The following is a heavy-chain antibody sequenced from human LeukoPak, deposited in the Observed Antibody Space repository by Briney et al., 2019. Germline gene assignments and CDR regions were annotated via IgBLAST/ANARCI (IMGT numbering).Heavy chain of an antibody. J-gene: IGHJ6*03. D-gene: IGHD2-8*01. V-gene: IGHV4-4*02. CDR3: ARASDCTNGVYYFGFYYYYMDV. CDR1: GGSISTSYW. CDR2: IYYSGST. Sequence: PSGTLSLTCGVSGGSISTSYWWSWVRQPPGQGLEWIGSIYYSGSTYYNPSLKSRVTISVDTSKNQFSLKLSSVTAADTAVYYCARASDCTNGVYYFGFYYYYMDVWGKGTTVTVSS.